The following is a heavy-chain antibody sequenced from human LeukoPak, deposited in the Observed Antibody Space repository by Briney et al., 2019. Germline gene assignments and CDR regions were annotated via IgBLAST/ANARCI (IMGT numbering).Heavy chain of an antibody. CDR3: AKDQYSSGWSFDAFDI. CDR2: IYSGGST. CDR1: GFTVSSNY. Sequence: PSGGSLRLSCAASGFTVSSNYMSWIRQAPGKGLEWVSIIYSGGSTYYADSVKGRFTISRDNSKNTLYLQMNSLRAEDTAVYYCAKDQYSSGWSFDAFDIWGQGTMVTVSS. V-gene: IGHV3-53*01. D-gene: IGHD6-19*01. J-gene: IGHJ3*02.